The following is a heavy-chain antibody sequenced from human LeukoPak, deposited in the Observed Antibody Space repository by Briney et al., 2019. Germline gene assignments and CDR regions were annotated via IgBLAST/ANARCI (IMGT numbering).Heavy chain of an antibody. CDR2: VAHSGITISNGDIT. V-gene: IGHV4-59*01. J-gene: IGHJ5*02. CDR3: ARRTSTPGIAVAGTPPPPYNWFDP. D-gene: IGHD6-19*01. CDR1: GGSITNDY. Sequence: KPSETLSLTCTVSGGSITNDYWSWIRQPPGKGLEWIGYVAHSGITISNGDITNYNPSLESRVTTSRDASKNQFSLKLSSVTAADTAVYYCARRTSTPGIAVAGTPPPPYNWFDPWGQGTLVTVSS.